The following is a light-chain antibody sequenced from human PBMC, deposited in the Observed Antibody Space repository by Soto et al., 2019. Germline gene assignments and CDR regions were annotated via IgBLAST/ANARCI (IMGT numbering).Light chain of an antibody. CDR3: QQSGSSPLT. V-gene: IGKV3-20*01. CDR1: QSVSSSF. Sequence: EIVLTQSPGTLSLSPGERATLSCRASQSVSSSFLAWYQQKPGQAPRLLIYGASSRATGIPDRFSGSGSGTDFTLTISRLEPEDVAVYYCQQSGSSPLTFGRGTKVEIK. J-gene: IGKJ4*01. CDR2: GAS.